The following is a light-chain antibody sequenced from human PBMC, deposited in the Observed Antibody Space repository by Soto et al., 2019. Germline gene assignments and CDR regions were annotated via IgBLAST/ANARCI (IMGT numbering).Light chain of an antibody. CDR1: RSNFGAEHD. V-gene: IGLV1-40*01. Sequence: QSVLAQPPSVSGAPGQRVTISCSGSRSNFGAEHDAHWYQQLPGGAPKLLIYGNNRRPSGVPGRFSGSKSGTSASLAITGLQAEDQADYYCQSYDSTLSAVVFGGGTKLTV. J-gene: IGLJ2*01. CDR3: QSYDSTLSAVV. CDR2: GNN.